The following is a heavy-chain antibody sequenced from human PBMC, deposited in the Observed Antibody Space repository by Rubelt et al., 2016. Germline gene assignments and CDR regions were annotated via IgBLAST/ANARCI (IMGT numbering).Heavy chain of an antibody. D-gene: IGHD3-10*01. Sequence: WVSAISGSGGSTYYADSVKGRFTISRDNSKNTLYLQMNSLRSEDTAVYYCARDTVAGDNYYGMDVWGQGTTVTVSS. CDR3: ARDTVAGDNYYGMDV. CDR2: ISGSGGST. V-gene: IGHV3-23*01. J-gene: IGHJ6*02.